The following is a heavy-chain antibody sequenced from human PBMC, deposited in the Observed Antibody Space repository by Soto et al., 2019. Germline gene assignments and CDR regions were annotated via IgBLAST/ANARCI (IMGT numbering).Heavy chain of an antibody. D-gene: IGHD1-26*01. CDR1: GGSISSSGYY. CDR3: ARRGARIESDDLSTGFDP. Sequence: SETLSLTCSVSGGSISSSGYYWGWIRQPPGKGLEWIGTTSYSWTTSYSPSLKSRVAITVNTTKNQHSLELSAVTTTDTAVYFCARRGARIESDDLSTGFDPWGQGTLVTVSS. J-gene: IGHJ5*02. V-gene: IGHV4-39*01. CDR2: TSYSWTT.